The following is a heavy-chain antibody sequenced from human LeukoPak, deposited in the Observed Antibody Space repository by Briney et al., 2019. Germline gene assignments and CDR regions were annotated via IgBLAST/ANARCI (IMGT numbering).Heavy chain of an antibody. CDR2: IYYSGST. V-gene: IGHV4-31*03. D-gene: IGHD5-18*01. J-gene: IGHJ4*02. CDR1: GGSISSGDYY. CDR3: ARGFRGYSSGGGFYFDY. Sequence: SETLSLTCTVSGGSISSGDYYWSWIRQHPGKGLEWIGYIYYSGSTYYNPSLKSRVTISVDTSKNQFSLKLSSVTAADTAVYYCARGFRGYSSGGGFYFDYWGQGTLVTVSS.